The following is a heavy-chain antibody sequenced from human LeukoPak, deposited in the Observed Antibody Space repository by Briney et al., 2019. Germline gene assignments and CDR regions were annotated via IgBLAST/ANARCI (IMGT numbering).Heavy chain of an antibody. V-gene: IGHV1-69*13. J-gene: IGHJ3*02. CDR2: IIPIFGTA. D-gene: IGHD1-26*01. CDR1: GGTFSSYA. CDR3: ARAVGALNAFDI. Sequence: SVKVSCKASGGTFSSYAISWVRQAPGQGLEWMGGIIPIFGTANYAQKFQGRVTITADESTSTAYMELSSLRSEDTAVYYCARAVGALNAFDIWGQGTMVTVSS.